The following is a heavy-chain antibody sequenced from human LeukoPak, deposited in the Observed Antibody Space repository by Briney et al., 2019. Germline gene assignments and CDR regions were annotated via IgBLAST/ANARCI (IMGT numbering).Heavy chain of an antibody. J-gene: IGHJ5*02. D-gene: IGHD3-10*01. Sequence: GASVKVSCKASGYTFTGYYIHWVRQAPGQGLEWMGWINPHSGASNYAQKFQGRVTMTRDTSISTAYMEVSSLTSDDTAVYYCARDGATGVNNWFDPWGQGTLVTVSS. CDR2: INPHSGAS. CDR1: GYTFTGYY. V-gene: IGHV1-2*02. CDR3: ARDGATGVNNWFDP.